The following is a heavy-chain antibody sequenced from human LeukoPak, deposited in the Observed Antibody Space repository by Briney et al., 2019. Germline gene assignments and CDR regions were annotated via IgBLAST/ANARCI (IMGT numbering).Heavy chain of an antibody. D-gene: IGHD2-21*01. CDR3: AKAPVTSCRGAFCYPFDY. Sequence: GGSLRLSCTASGLSLNNYAMSWVRQVPGKGLEWVSASSSSDDGKWYAESVRGRFTISRDTSKNTVYLQMNSLRVENAGVYYCAKAPVTSCRGAFCYPFDYWGHGTLVTVSS. J-gene: IGHJ4*01. V-gene: IGHV3-23*01. CDR1: GLSLNNYA. CDR2: SSSSDDGK.